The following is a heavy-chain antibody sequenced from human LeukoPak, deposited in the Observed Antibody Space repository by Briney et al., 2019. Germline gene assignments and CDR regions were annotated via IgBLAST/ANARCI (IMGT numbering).Heavy chain of an antibody. Sequence: PSETLSLTCTVSGGSITTDDYYWSWIRQPPGKGLEWIVHTYYSGSTYYNPSLKSRVTISVDTSKNQFSLKLSSVTAADTAVYYCARGSGWYDHNWFDPWGQGTLVTVSS. V-gene: IGHV4-30-4*01. CDR2: TYYSGST. CDR3: ARGSGWYDHNWFDP. D-gene: IGHD6-19*01. J-gene: IGHJ5*02. CDR1: GGSITTDDYY.